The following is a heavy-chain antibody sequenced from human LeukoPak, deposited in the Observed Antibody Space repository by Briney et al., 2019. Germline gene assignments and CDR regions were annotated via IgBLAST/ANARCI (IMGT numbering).Heavy chain of an antibody. J-gene: IGHJ1*01. Sequence: ASVKVSCKASGGTFSSYAISWVRQAPGQGLEWMGGIIPIVGTANYAQKFQGRVTITADESTSTAYMELSSLRSEDTAVYYCARGYGYCSGGSCYSEYFQHWGQGTLVTVSS. CDR3: ARGYGYCSGGSCYSEYFQH. CDR1: GGTFSSYA. D-gene: IGHD2-15*01. CDR2: IIPIVGTA. V-gene: IGHV1-69*13.